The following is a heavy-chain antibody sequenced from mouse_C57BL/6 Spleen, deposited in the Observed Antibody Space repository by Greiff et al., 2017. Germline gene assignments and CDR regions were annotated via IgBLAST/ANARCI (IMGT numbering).Heavy chain of an antibody. D-gene: IGHD3-3*01. CDR2: IHPNSGST. CDR3: ARRWDRVLFDY. J-gene: IGHJ2*01. Sequence: QVQLQQPGAELVKPGASVKLSCKASGYTFTSYWMHWVKQRPGQGLEWIGMIHPNSGSTNYNEKFKSKATLTVDKSSSTAYMQLSSLTSEDSAVYYCARRWDRVLFDYWGQGTTLTVSS. V-gene: IGHV1-64*01. CDR1: GYTFTSYW.